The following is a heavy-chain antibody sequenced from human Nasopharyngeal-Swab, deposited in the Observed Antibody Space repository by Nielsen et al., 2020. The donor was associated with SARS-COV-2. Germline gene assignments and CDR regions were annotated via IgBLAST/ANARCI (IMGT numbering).Heavy chain of an antibody. CDR2: IYYSGST. Sequence: WIRQPPGKGLEWIGSIYYSGSTYYNPSLKSRVTISVDTSKNQFSLQLNSVTPEDTAVYYCARDGGGYSGYDYPLYYYYYMDVWGKGTMVTVSS. D-gene: IGHD5-12*01. CDR3: ARDGGGYSGYDYPLYYYYYMDV. V-gene: IGHV4-39*07. J-gene: IGHJ6*03.